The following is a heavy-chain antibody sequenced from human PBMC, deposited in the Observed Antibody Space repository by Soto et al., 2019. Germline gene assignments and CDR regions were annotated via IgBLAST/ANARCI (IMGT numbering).Heavy chain of an antibody. J-gene: IGHJ4*02. Sequence: QVQLQESGPGLVKPSQTLSVTCTVSGGSVSSDDYSWSWIRQHPGKGLEWIGYIRDSGSTYYNPSLXWRVTISVDTSKNQFSLRLRSVTAADTAVYYCARAMANYFDYWGQGTLVTASS. V-gene: IGHV4-31*03. CDR1: GGSVSSDDYS. CDR2: IRDSGST. D-gene: IGHD2-8*01. CDR3: ARAMANYFDY.